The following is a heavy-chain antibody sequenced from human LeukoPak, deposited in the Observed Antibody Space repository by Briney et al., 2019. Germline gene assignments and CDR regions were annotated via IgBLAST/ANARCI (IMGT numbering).Heavy chain of an antibody. CDR3: AKDIEVAITGHYFDL. D-gene: IGHD3-22*01. V-gene: IGHV3-23*01. CDR2: ISGSGFST. CDR1: GFTFSSYA. J-gene: IGHJ2*01. Sequence: GGSLRLSCAASGFTFSSYAMSWVRQAPGQGLEWLSVISGSGFSTHYADSVKGRFTISRNNSKTTLFLQMNSLRAEDTALYYCAKDIEVAITGHYFDLWGRGTLVAVSS.